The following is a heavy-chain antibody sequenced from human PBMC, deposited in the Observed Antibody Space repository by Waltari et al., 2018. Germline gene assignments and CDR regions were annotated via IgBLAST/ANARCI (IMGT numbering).Heavy chain of an antibody. J-gene: IGHJ4*02. Sequence: QVQLQESGPGLVKPSQTLSLTCTVSGGSISSGSYYWSWIRQPAGKGLEWIGRIYTSGSTNYNPSRKSRVTISVDTSKNQFSLKLSSVTAADTAVYYCASEQLWSQFDYWGQGTLVTVSS. D-gene: IGHD5-18*01. CDR1: GGSISSGSYY. CDR2: IYTSGST. CDR3: ASEQLWSQFDY. V-gene: IGHV4-61*02.